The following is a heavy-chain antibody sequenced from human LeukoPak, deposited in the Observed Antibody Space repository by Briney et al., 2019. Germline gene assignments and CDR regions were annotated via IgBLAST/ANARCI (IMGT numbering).Heavy chain of an antibody. CDR3: AKERARSSSWYDFDY. D-gene: IGHD6-13*01. J-gene: IGHJ4*02. CDR1: GFTFSSYG. CDR2: ISYDGSNK. V-gene: IGHV3-30*18. Sequence: GGSLRLSCAASGFTFSSYGMHWVRQAPGKGLEWVAVISYDGSNKYYADSVKGRFTISRDNSKNTLYLQMNSLRAEDTAVYYCAKERARSSSWYDFDYWGQGTLVTVSS.